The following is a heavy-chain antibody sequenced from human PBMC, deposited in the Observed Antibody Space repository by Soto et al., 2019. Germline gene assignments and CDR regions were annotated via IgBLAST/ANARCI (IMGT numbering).Heavy chain of an antibody. CDR2: ISYDGSNK. D-gene: IGHD3-9*01. CDR3: AKELRYFDWLPSGYQFDY. Sequence: PGGSLRLSCAASGFTFSSYVMHWVRQAPGKGLEWVAVISYDGSNKYYADSVKGRFTISRDNSKNTLYLQMNSLRAEDTAVYYCAKELRYFDWLPSGYQFDYWGQGTLVTVSS. J-gene: IGHJ4*02. V-gene: IGHV3-30*18. CDR1: GFTFSSYV.